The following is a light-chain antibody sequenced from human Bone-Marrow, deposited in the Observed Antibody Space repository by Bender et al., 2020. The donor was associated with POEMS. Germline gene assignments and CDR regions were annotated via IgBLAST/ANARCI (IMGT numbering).Light chain of an antibody. CDR3: SSWDYSLSGL. Sequence: QSVLTQPPSASGTPGQRVIISCSGSSSNIVTNPVNWYQHLPGTAPKVLIYNTNQRPSGVPDRFSGSKSGTPASLAISALQSEDEGDYYCSSWDYSLSGLFGGGTKLTVL. CDR2: NTN. J-gene: IGLJ2*01. V-gene: IGLV1-44*01. CDR1: SSNIVTNP.